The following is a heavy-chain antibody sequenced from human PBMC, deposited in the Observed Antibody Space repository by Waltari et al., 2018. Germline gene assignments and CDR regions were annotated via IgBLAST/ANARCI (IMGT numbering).Heavy chain of an antibody. D-gene: IGHD3-3*01. CDR3: ARSPVLRPFDI. CDR2: MNPNSGNT. V-gene: IGHV1-8*03. CDR1: GYTFTRYD. J-gene: IGHJ3*02. Sequence: QVQLVQSGAEVKKPGASVKVSCKASGYTFTRYDVNWVRQATGQGLEWMGWMNPNSGNTGYAQKFQGRVTIIRNTSISTAYMELSSLRSEDTAVYYCARSPVLRPFDIWGQGTRVTVSS.